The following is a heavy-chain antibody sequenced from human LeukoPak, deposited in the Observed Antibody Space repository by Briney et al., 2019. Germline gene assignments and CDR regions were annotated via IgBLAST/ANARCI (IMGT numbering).Heavy chain of an antibody. CDR1: GYTLTELS. Sequence: ASVKVSCKVSGYTLTELSMHWVRQAPGKGLEWMGGFDPEDGETIYAQKFQGRVTMTEDTSTDTAYMELSSLRSEDTAVYYCATAPCTSCYKGSYYYYYGVDVWGQGTTVTVSS. D-gene: IGHD2-2*02. J-gene: IGHJ6*02. CDR3: ATAPCTSCYKGSYYYYYGVDV. CDR2: FDPEDGET. V-gene: IGHV1-24*01.